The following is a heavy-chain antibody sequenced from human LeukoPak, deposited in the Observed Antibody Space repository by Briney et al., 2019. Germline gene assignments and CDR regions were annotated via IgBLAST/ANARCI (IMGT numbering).Heavy chain of an antibody. Sequence: SGGSLRLSCAASGFTFRSYEMHWVRLTPGKGLTWVSRVNSEGTKTDYADSVKGRFTISRDNAKNTLYLQMNSLRAEDTAIYYCASLDPFDYWGQGTLVTVSS. CDR3: ASLDPFDY. CDR2: VNSEGTKT. CDR1: GFTFRSYE. J-gene: IGHJ4*02. V-gene: IGHV3-74*01.